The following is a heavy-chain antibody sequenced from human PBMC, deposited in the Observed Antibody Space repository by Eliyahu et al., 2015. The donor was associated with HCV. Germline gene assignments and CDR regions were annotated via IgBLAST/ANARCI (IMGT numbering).Heavy chain of an antibody. J-gene: IGHJ4*02. CDR2: IYPSGST. V-gene: IGHV4-4*07. CDR1: GVSLNNWY. Sequence: QXHLQESGPGRVKPSEXLSLTCXVXGVSLNNWYWSWIRQPAGKGLEWIGRIYPSGSTNYNPSLQSRVTMSVDTSRNQFSLKLNSVTAADTAVYYCARGSLTSDYWGQGTLVTVSS. CDR3: ARGSLTSDY.